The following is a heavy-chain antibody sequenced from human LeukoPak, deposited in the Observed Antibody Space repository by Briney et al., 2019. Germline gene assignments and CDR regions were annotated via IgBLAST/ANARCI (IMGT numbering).Heavy chain of an antibody. D-gene: IGHD1-26*01. Sequence: GGSLRLSCAASGFTFSNYAMSWVRQAPGKGLEWVSASGSGGNTYYADSVKGRFTISRDNSKNTLYLQMNSLRAEDTAVYYCASMGATWQFTSWGQGTLVTVSS. J-gene: IGHJ5*02. CDR3: ASMGATWQFTS. V-gene: IGHV3-23*01. CDR1: GFTFSNYA. CDR2: SGSGGNT.